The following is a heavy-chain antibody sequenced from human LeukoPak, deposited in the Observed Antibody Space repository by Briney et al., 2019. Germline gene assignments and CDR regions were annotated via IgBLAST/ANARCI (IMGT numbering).Heavy chain of an antibody. D-gene: IGHD3-10*01. CDR3: AKDHGSGSYYNHGMDV. CDR2: IDSAGDT. V-gene: IGHV3-13*04. CDR1: GFTFSNYD. Sequence: PGGSLRLSCAASGFTFSNYDIHWVRQATGKGLEWVSAIDSAGDTYYAGSVKGRFTISRDNSKNTLYLQMNSLRAEDTAVYYCAKDHGSGSYYNHGMDVWGQGTTVTVSS. J-gene: IGHJ6*02.